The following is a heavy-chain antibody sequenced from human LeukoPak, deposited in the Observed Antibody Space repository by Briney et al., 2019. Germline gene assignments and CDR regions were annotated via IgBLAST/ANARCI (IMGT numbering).Heavy chain of an antibody. J-gene: IGHJ4*02. CDR3: ANGHDSSGYPDY. CDR1: GFTFSSYA. V-gene: IGHV3-23*01. CDR2: ISGSGGST. Sequence: GGSLRLSCAASGFTFSSYAMSWVRQAPGKGLEWVSGISGSGGSTYYPDSVKGRFTISRDNSKNTLYLQMNSLRAEDTAVYYCANGHDSSGYPDYWGQGTLVTVSS. D-gene: IGHD3-22*01.